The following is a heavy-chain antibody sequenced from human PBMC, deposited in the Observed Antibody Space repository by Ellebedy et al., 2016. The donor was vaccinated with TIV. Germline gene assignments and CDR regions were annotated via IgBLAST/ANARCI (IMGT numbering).Heavy chain of an antibody. CDR3: AKDRLISGAGIDY. V-gene: IGHV3-30*18. Sequence: PGGSLRLSCAASRFTFSNYGMYWVRQAPGKGLEWVAVISYDGSEKYYADSVKGRFTISRDNSRNTLDLQMNSLRGEDTAVYYCAKDRLISGAGIDYWGQGTLVTVSS. CDR2: ISYDGSEK. D-gene: IGHD1-20*01. J-gene: IGHJ4*02. CDR1: RFTFSNYG.